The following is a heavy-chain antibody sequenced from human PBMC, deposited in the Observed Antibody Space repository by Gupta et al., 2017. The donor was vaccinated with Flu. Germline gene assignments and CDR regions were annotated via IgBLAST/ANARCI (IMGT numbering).Heavy chain of an antibody. J-gene: IGHJ3*02. CDR3: ATDKAYFAFDI. CDR2: INPDGREI. CDR1: GFLFSSDW. V-gene: IGHV3-7*01. Sequence: VQLVEYAGDLVQAAGSTRLYCAASGFLFSSDWMTWLRQTPGNGLGWMANINPDGREINYVDSVKGRFTISRDNGKNSLYLQMNSLRVKDTAIYYCATDKAYFAFDIWGLGTMVTVSS. D-gene: IGHD2-21*01.